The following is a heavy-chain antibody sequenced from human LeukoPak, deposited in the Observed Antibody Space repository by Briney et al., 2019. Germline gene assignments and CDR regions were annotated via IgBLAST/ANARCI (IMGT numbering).Heavy chain of an antibody. D-gene: IGHD1-7*01. CDR3: ARDITGTENWFDP. J-gene: IGHJ5*02. V-gene: IGHV1-2*02. CDR2: INLNSGGT. Sequence: ASVKVSCKASGYTFTGYYMHWVRQAPGQGLEWMGWINLNSGGTNYAQKFQGRVTMTRDKSISTAYMELSRLRSDDTAIYYCARDITGTENWFDPWGQGTLVTVSS. CDR1: GYTFTGYY.